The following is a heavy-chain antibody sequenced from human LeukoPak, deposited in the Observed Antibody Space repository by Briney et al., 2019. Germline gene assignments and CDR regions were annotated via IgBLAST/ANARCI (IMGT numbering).Heavy chain of an antibody. CDR3: ARVAPIVVVPASIFVYYGMDV. J-gene: IGHJ6*02. D-gene: IGHD2-2*01. Sequence: GASVKVSCKASGYTFTSYGISWVRQAPGQGLEWMGWISAHNGNTNYAQKLQGRVTMTTDTSTSTAYMELRSLRSDDTAVYYCARVAPIVVVPASIFVYYGMDVWGQGTTATVSS. CDR2: ISAHNGNT. V-gene: IGHV1-18*01. CDR1: GYTFTSYG.